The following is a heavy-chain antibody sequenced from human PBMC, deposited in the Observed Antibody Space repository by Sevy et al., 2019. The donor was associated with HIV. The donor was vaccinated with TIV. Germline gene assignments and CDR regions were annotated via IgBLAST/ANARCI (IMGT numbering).Heavy chain of an antibody. Sequence: GGSLRLSWAASGFTFSSYSMNWVRQAPGKGLEWVSYISSSSSTIYYADSVKGRFTISRDNAKNSLYLQMNSLRAEDTAVYYCARDQGISRRGSYYYYGMDVWGQGTTVTVSS. V-gene: IGHV3-48*01. CDR1: GFTFSSYS. J-gene: IGHJ6*02. CDR2: ISSSSSTI. D-gene: IGHD3-10*01. CDR3: ARDQGISRRGSYYYYGMDV.